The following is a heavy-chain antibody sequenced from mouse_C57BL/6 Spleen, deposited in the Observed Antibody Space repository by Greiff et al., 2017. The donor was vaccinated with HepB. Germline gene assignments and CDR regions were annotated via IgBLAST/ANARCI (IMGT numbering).Heavy chain of an antibody. CDR3: ARVYGSAWFAY. CDR2: IWSGGST. D-gene: IGHD1-1*01. J-gene: IGHJ3*01. V-gene: IGHV2-2*01. CDR1: GFSLTSYG. Sequence: VKLVESGPGLVQPSQSLSITCTVSGFSLTSYGVHWVRQSPGKGLEWLGVIWSGGSTDYNAAFISRLSISKDNSKSQVFFKMNSLQADDTAIYYCARVYGSAWFAYWGQGTLVTVSA.